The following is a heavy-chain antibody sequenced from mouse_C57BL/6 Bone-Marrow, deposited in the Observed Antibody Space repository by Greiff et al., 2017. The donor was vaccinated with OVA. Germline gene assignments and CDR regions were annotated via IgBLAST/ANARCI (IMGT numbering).Heavy chain of an antibody. D-gene: IGHD1-3*01. V-gene: IGHV1-7*01. CDR3: AGSGRVPFAY. Sequence: VKLLESGAELAKPGASVKLSCKASGYTFTSYWMHWVKQRPGQGLEWIGYINPRSGYTKYNQKFKDKATLTADKSSSTAYMQLSSLTSEDSEVYYSAGSGRVPFAYWGQGTLVTVSA. CDR1: GYTFTSYW. CDR2: INPRSGYT. J-gene: IGHJ3*01.